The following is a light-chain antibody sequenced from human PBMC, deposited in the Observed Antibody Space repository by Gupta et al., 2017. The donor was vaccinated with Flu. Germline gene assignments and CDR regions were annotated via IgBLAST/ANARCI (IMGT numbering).Light chain of an antibody. CDR1: QSISNS. Sequence: PSTLSASVGDRGTITCRASQSISNSLAWYQQKPGKAPKLVIYKASSGETGVPSRFSGSGSGTEFTLTISSLQPDDFAGYYCQQDNSCSRTFGHGTKVEIK. CDR2: KAS. CDR3: QQDNSCSRT. V-gene: IGKV1-5*03. J-gene: IGKJ1*01.